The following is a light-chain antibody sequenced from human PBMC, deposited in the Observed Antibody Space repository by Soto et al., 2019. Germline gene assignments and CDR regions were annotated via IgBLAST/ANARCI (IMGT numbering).Light chain of an antibody. J-gene: IGLJ7*01. Sequence: NFMLTQPHSVSESPGKTITISCTRSSGSIASNYVQWYQQRPGSAPTTVIYEDNQRPSGVPDRFSGSIDSSSNSASLTISGLKTEDESDYYCQSYDSSNHHLVFGGGTQLTVL. V-gene: IGLV6-57*04. CDR1: SGSIASNY. CDR2: EDN. CDR3: QSYDSSNHHLV.